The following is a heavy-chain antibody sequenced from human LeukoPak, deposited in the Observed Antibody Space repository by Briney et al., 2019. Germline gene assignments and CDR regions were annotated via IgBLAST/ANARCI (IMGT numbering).Heavy chain of an antibody. V-gene: IGHV1-69*13. D-gene: IGHD1-26*01. J-gene: IGHJ3*02. Sequence: ASVKASCKASGGTFSSYAISWVRQAPGQGLEWMGGIIPIFGTANYAQKFQGRVTITADESTSTAYMELSSLRSEDTAVYYCASGESSFLGATMGAFDIWGQGTMVTVSS. CDR1: GGTFSSYA. CDR2: IIPIFGTA. CDR3: ASGESSFLGATMGAFDI.